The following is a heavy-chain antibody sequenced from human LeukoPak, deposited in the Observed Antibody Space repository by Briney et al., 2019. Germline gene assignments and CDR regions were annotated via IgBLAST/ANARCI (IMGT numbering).Heavy chain of an antibody. V-gene: IGHV3-30*02. CDR1: GFTFSSYG. Sequence: PGGSLRLSCAASGFTFSSYGMHWVRQAPGKGLEGVAFIRYDGSNKYYADSVKGRFTISRDNSKNTLYLQMNSLRAEDTAVYYCAKVPQYYYGSGSYYDYYFDYWGQGTLVTVSS. J-gene: IGHJ4*02. CDR3: AKVPQYYYGSGSYYDYYFDY. D-gene: IGHD3-10*01. CDR2: IRYDGSNK.